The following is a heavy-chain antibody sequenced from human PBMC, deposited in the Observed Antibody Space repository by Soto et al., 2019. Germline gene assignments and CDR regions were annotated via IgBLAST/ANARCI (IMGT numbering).Heavy chain of an antibody. D-gene: IGHD3-3*01. CDR2: ISAYNGNT. V-gene: IGHV1-18*01. CDR3: ARDHPGTVFGVAIDAFDI. Sequence: QVQLVQSGAEVKKPGASVKVSCKASGYTFTSYGISWVRQAPGQGLEWMGWISAYNGNTNYAQKLQGRVTMTTDTSTSTAYMELRSLRSDDTAVYYCARDHPGTVFGVAIDAFDIWGQGTMVTVSS. J-gene: IGHJ3*02. CDR1: GYTFTSYG.